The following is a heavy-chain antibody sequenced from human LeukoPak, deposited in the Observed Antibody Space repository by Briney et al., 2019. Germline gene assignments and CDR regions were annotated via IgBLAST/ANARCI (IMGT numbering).Heavy chain of an antibody. J-gene: IGHJ6*03. Sequence: SVKVSCKASGGTFSSYAISWVRQAPGQGLEWMGGIIPIFGTANYAQKFQGRVTITTDESTSTAYMELSSLRSEDTAVYYCAKFVEGYNYMDVWGKGTTVTVSS. V-gene: IGHV1-69*05. CDR3: AKFVEGYNYMDV. CDR2: IIPIFGTA. CDR1: GGTFSSYA. D-gene: IGHD3-3*01.